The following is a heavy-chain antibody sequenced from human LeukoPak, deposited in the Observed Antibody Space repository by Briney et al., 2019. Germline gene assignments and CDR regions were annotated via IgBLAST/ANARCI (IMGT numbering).Heavy chain of an antibody. J-gene: IGHJ4*02. V-gene: IGHV1-69*01. CDR3: ASPRRSYYDGSGYYYS. CDR2: IIPIFGTA. D-gene: IGHD3-22*01. CDR1: GGTFSSYA. Sequence: ASVTVSCKASGGTFSSYAISWVRQAPGQGLEWMGGIIPIFGTANYAQKFQGRVTITADESTGTAYMELSSLRSEDTAVYYCASPRRSYYDGSGYYYSWGQGTLVTVSS.